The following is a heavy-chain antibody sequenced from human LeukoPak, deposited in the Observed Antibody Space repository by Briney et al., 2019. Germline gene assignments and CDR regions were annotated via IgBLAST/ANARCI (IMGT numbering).Heavy chain of an antibody. CDR1: GFTFSSYS. D-gene: IGHD3-22*01. CDR3: AKSAPYYDRSGHQNG. V-gene: IGHV3-21*01. Sequence: GGSLRLSCAASGFTFSSYSMNWVRQAPGKGLEWVSSISSSSSYIYYADSVKGRFTISRDNAKNSLYLQMNSLRAEDTAVYYCAKSAPYYDRSGHQNGWGQGTLVTVSS. J-gene: IGHJ4*02. CDR2: ISSSSSYI.